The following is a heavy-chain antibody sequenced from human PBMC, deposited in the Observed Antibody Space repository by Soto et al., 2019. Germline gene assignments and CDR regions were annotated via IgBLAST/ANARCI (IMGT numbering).Heavy chain of an antibody. Sequence: GASLKGSCKAAGYTFSGYYMHWGRQAPGQGLEWMGWINPNSGGTNYAQKFQGRVTMTRDTSISTAYMELSRLRSDDTAVYYCARGDSSSWFNGYYYYGMDVWGQGTTVTVSS. D-gene: IGHD6-13*01. CDR2: INPNSGGT. J-gene: IGHJ6*02. CDR3: ARGDSSSWFNGYYYYGMDV. CDR1: GYTFSGYY. V-gene: IGHV1-2*02.